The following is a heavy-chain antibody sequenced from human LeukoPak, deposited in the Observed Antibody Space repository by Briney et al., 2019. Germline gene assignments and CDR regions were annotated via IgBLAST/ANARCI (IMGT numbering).Heavy chain of an antibody. CDR3: ARAVGGYYYYYMDV. V-gene: IGHV3-48*03. Sequence: GGSPRLSCAASGFTFSSYEMNWVRQAPGKGLEWVSYISSSGSTIYYADSVKGRFTISRDNAKNSLYLQMNSLRAEDTAVYYCARAVGGYYYYYMDVWGKGTTVTVSS. CDR1: GFTFSSYE. D-gene: IGHD2-15*01. CDR2: ISSSGSTI. J-gene: IGHJ6*03.